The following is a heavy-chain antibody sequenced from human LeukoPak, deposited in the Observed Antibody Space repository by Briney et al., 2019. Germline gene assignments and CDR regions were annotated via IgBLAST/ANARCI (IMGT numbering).Heavy chain of an antibody. CDR3: ARVHCGGDCYLDY. CDR2: INPNSGGT. D-gene: IGHD2-21*02. J-gene: IGHJ4*02. CDR1: GYTFTSYG. Sequence: ASVKVSCKASGYTFTSYGISWVRQAPGQGLEWMGWINPNSGGTNYAQKFQGRVTMTRDTSISTAYMELSRLRSDDTAVYYCARVHCGGDCYLDYWGQGTLVTVSS. V-gene: IGHV1-2*02.